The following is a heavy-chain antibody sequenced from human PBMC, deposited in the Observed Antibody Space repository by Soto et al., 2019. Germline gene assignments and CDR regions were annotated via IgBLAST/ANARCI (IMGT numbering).Heavy chain of an antibody. CDR3: ARTGFYYDSNGPDQESWFDP. CDR1: GDSITRGGYS. J-gene: IGHJ5*02. CDR2: IFPSGRT. Sequence: SETLSLTCAVSGDSITRGGYSWSWVRQPPGKALEWIGYIFPSGRTSYSPSLKNRVTISVDRSKSHFSLKLTSLTAADTAVYYCARTGFYYDSNGPDQESWFDPWGHGTLVTVSS. V-gene: IGHV4-30-2*01. D-gene: IGHD3-22*01.